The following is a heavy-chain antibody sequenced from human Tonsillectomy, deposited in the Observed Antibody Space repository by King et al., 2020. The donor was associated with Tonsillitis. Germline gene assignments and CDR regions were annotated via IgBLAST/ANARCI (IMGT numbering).Heavy chain of an antibody. CDR1: GFTFSSYA. CDR3: AKSGVLWFGESYAFAI. Sequence: VQLVESGGGLVQPGGSLRISCAASGFTFSSYAMRWVRQAPGKGLEWVSAISGSGSRTYYADSVKGRFTISRDNSKNTLYLQMSRRRAEDTAVYYCAKSGVLWFGESYAFAIWGPGTMVTVSS. D-gene: IGHD3-10*01. V-gene: IGHV3-23*04. CDR2: ISGSGSRT. J-gene: IGHJ3*02.